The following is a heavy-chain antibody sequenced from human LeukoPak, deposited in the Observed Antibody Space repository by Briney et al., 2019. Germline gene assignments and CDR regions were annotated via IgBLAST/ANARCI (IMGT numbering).Heavy chain of an antibody. Sequence: GGSLRLSCAASGFTFSSHAMSWVRQAPGKGLEWVSVISGSGGGTNYADSVKGRFTISRDNSKNTLYLQMNSLRAEDTAIYYCAKDLIVGATADVFDIWGQGTMVTVSS. CDR3: AKDLIVGATADVFDI. D-gene: IGHD1-26*01. CDR2: ISGSGGGT. V-gene: IGHV3-23*01. J-gene: IGHJ3*02. CDR1: GFTFSSHA.